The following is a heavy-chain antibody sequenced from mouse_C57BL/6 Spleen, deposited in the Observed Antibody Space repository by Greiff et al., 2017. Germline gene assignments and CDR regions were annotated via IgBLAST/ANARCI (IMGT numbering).Heavy chain of an antibody. Sequence: VQLQQSGPVLVKPGASVKMSCKASGYTFTDYYMNWVKQSHGKSLEWIGVINPYNGGTSYNQKFKGKATLTVDKSSSTAYMELNSLTSEDSAVYYCARRGTGTEYFDYWGQGTTLTVSS. J-gene: IGHJ2*01. V-gene: IGHV1-19*01. CDR3: ARRGTGTEYFDY. CDR1: GYTFTDYY. CDR2: INPYNGGT. D-gene: IGHD4-1*01.